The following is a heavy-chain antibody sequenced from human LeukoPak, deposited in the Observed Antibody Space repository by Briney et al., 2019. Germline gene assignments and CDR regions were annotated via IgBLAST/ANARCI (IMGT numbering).Heavy chain of an antibody. CDR1: GGSISSYY. CDR2: IYNSGST. Sequence: SETLSLTCTVSGGSISSYYWSWIRQPPGKGLEWIGYIYNSGSTNYNPSLKSRVTISVDTSNNQFSLKLSSVTAADTAVYYCARHITRGNYPVCFDYWGQGILVTVSS. V-gene: IGHV4-59*08. D-gene: IGHD1-7*01. J-gene: IGHJ4*02. CDR3: ARHITRGNYPVCFDY.